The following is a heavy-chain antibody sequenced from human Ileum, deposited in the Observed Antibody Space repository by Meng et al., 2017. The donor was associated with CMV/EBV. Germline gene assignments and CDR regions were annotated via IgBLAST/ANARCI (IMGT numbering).Heavy chain of an antibody. J-gene: IGHJ4*02. CDR1: GSFSPYT. D-gene: IGHD5-12*01. CDR2: INQYGST. CDR3: VTTDHHAIKY. V-gene: IGHV4-34*01. Sequence: QAQIQPWVAGLLKPSETLSRTCSLGGSFSPYTWSWIRQAPGKGLEWIGEINQYGSTNFNPTVKSRVTISRDTSKNQFSLRLNSVTAADAAVYYCVTTDHHAIKYWGQGTLVTVSS.